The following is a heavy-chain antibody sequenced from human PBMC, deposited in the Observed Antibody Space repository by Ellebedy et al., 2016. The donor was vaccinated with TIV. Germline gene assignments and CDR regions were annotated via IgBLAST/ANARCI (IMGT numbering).Heavy chain of an antibody. CDR2: INPSGGST. Sequence: ASVKVSCKASGYTFTSYYMHWVRQAPGQGLEWMGIINPSGGSTSYAQKFQGRVTMTRDTSTSTVYMELSSLRSEDTAVYYCARERDDAVGGMATMIGAFDIWGQGTMVTVSS. V-gene: IGHV1-46*01. CDR3: ARERDDAVGGMATMIGAFDI. CDR1: GYTFTSYY. D-gene: IGHD5-24*01. J-gene: IGHJ3*02.